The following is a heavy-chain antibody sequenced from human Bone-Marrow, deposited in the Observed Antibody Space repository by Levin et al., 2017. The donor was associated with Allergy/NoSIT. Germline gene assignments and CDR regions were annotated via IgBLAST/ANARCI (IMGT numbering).Heavy chain of an antibody. V-gene: IGHV3-15*01. CDR3: IDLAVILVPGAVGY. D-gene: IGHD2-2*01. J-gene: IGHJ4*02. Sequence: GGSLRLSCAASGFTFSDAWMSWVRQAPGKGLEWVGRIKSKTDGGTTDYAAPVKGRFTISRDDSKNTLYLQMNSLKTEDTAVYYCIDLAVILVPGAVGYWGQGTLVSVSS. CDR2: IKSKTDGGTT. CDR1: GFTFSDAW.